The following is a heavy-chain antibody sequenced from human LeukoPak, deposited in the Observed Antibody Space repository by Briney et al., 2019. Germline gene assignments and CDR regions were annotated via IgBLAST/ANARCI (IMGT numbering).Heavy chain of an antibody. V-gene: IGHV1-2*02. J-gene: IGHJ4*02. CDR3: ARRGNGWLQGSIDY. CDR2: INPNSGGT. Sequence: ASVKVSCKASGYSFTNYAMNWVRQAPGQGLEWMGWINPNSGGTNYAQKFQGRVTMTRDTSISTAYMELSRLRSDDTAVYYCARRGNGWLQGSIDYWGQGTLVTVSS. D-gene: IGHD5-24*01. CDR1: GYSFTNYA.